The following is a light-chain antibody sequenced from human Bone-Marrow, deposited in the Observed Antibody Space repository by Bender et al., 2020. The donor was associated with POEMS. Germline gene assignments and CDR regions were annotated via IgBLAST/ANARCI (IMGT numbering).Light chain of an antibody. CDR1: VFPSQF. J-gene: IGLJ1*01. CDR2: RDT. CDR3: QAWDSSTALHV. Sequence: AASITCSGDVFPSQFAYWYQRKPGQAPVLVMYRDTERPSGIPERFSGSRSGTTVTLTISGVQAEDEADYYCQAWDSSTALHVFGTGTKVTVL. V-gene: IGLV3-25*03.